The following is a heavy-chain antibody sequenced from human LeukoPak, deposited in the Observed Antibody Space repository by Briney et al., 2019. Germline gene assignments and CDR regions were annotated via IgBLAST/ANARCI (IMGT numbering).Heavy chain of an antibody. CDR3: ARDSCGSPCASRGSYYYYYMDV. CDR2: INPNSGGT. J-gene: IGHJ6*03. CDR1: GYTFTGYY. D-gene: IGHD3-10*01. V-gene: IGHV1-2*02. Sequence: ASVKVSCKASGYTFTGYYMHWVRQAPGQGLEWMGWINPNSGGTNYAQKFQGRVTMTRDTSISTAYMELSRLRSDDTAVYYCARDSCGSPCASRGSYYYYYMDVWGKGTTVTISS.